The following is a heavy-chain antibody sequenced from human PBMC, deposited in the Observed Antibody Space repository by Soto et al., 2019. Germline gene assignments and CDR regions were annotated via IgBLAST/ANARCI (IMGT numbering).Heavy chain of an antibody. CDR3: ARAGRRYYYGSGRTNWFDP. D-gene: IGHD3-10*01. J-gene: IGHJ5*02. CDR1: GGSFSGYY. CDR2: INHSGST. V-gene: IGHV4-34*01. Sequence: QVQLQQWGAGLLKPSETLSLTCAVYGGSFSGYYWSWIRQPPGKGLEWIGEINHSGSTNYNPSLKSRVTISVETSKNQFSLKLSSVTAADTAVYYCARAGRRYYYGSGRTNWFDPWGQGTLVTVSS.